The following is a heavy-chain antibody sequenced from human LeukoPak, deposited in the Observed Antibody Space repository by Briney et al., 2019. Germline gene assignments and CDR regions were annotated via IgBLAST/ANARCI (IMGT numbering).Heavy chain of an antibody. J-gene: IGHJ4*02. CDR1: GASISSGNYY. D-gene: IGHD5-12*01. Sequence: SETLSLTCTVSGASISSGNYYWVWIRQPPGKGLEWIASINYSGSTYYNPSLKSRVTISVDTSKNRFSLKLSSVTAADTAVSYCARLVAMMGDFDYWGQGTLVTVSS. V-gene: IGHV4-39*07. CDR2: INYSGST. CDR3: ARLVAMMGDFDY.